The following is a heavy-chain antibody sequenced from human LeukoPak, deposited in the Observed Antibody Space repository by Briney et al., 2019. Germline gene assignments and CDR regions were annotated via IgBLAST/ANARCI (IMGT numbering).Heavy chain of an antibody. V-gene: IGHV4-39*07. D-gene: IGHD7-27*01. CDR2: MFYSGYT. Sequence: SETLSLTCTVSGASISRTTYYWGWFRQPPGKGLEWIATMFYSGYTYYNPSLKSRVTISIDTSENQVSLKLSFVTVADTALYYCAKEPTGDKSFDSWGQGTLVTVSS. CDR1: GASISRTTYY. J-gene: IGHJ4*02. CDR3: AKEPTGDKSFDS.